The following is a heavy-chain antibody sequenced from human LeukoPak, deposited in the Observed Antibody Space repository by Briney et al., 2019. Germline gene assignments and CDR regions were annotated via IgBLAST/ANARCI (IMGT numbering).Heavy chain of an antibody. CDR3: ARGPTVTTFRGMDV. CDR2: INPNSGGT. D-gene: IGHD4-17*01. CDR1: GYTFTGYY. J-gene: IGHJ6*02. Sequence: GASVKVSCKASGYTFTGYYMHWVRQAPGQGLEWMGWINPNSGGTNYAQKFQGWVTMTRDTSISTAYMELSRLRSDDTAVYYCARGPTVTTFRGMDVWGQGTTVTVSS. V-gene: IGHV1-2*04.